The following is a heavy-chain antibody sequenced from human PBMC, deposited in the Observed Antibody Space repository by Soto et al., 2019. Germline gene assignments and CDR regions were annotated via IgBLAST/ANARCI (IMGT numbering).Heavy chain of an antibody. J-gene: IGHJ4*02. D-gene: IGHD2-15*01. V-gene: IGHV3-21*01. Sequence: EVQLVESGGGLVKPGGSLRLSCAASGFTFSTYTMNWVRQAPGQGLEWVSCISAKSKYIYYANSVKGRFTISRDDAQNSLILQLSSLRAEDTAVYYCARSLSCDGVTCYSPPFDYWGRGTLVTVSS. CDR3: ARSLSCDGVTCYSPPFDY. CDR1: GFTFSTYT. CDR2: ISAKSKYI.